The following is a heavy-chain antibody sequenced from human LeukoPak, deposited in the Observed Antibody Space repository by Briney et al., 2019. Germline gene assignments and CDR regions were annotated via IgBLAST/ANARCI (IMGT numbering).Heavy chain of an antibody. J-gene: IGHJ4*02. CDR2: ISYDGRQK. D-gene: IGHD3-3*01. CDR1: GFTVSEYA. V-gene: IGHV3-30-3*01. Sequence: GGSLRLSCAASGFTVSEYAMHWVRQAPGKGLEWVAVISYDGRQKYYGDSVKGRFTISRDNPKNTLYLQMNSLRDDDTAVYYCARVFLERLTSGYFDNWGQGTLVTVSP. CDR3: ARVFLERLTSGYFDN.